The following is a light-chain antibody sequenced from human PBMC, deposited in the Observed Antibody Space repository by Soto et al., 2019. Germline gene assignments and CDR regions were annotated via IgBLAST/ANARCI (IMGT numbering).Light chain of an antibody. J-gene: IGKJ2*01. Sequence: DIQMTQSPSSLSASVGDRVTITCQASQDISNYLNWYQQKPGKAPKLLIYDASNLETVVPSRFSGSGSETDFTFTISSLQPEDIATYYCQHYDNLPPVFGQGTKLEIK. CDR2: DAS. CDR3: QHYDNLPPV. V-gene: IGKV1-33*01. CDR1: QDISNY.